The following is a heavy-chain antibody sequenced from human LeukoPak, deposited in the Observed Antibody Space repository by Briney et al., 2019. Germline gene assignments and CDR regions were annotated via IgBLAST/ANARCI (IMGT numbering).Heavy chain of an antibody. Sequence: KPSETLSLTCTVSGGSISNYWWSWIRQPPGKGLEWIGYVFDSGSTNYNPSLKSRVTISVDTSKNQFSLKLSSVTAADTAVYYCARDRTLRYFDWLLTQEGAFDIWGQGTMVTVSS. CDR2: VFDSGST. D-gene: IGHD3-9*01. J-gene: IGHJ3*02. CDR1: GGSISNYW. CDR3: ARDRTLRYFDWLLTQEGAFDI. V-gene: IGHV4-59*01.